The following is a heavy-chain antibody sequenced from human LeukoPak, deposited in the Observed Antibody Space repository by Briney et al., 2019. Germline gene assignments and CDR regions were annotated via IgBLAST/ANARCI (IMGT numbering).Heavy chain of an antibody. V-gene: IGHV3-33*01. CDR1: GFVFSTYG. D-gene: IGHD4-17*01. CDR3: ARDDDYDDHNTFDM. Sequence: PGGSLRLSCAASGFVFSTYGMHWVRQAPGKGLEWVAVIWSHGNTEKYADSVTGRFTISRDNSKSTLYLEMNTLRAEDTAVYYCARDDDYDDHNTFDMWGHGTMVTVSS. CDR2: IWSHGNTE. J-gene: IGHJ3*02.